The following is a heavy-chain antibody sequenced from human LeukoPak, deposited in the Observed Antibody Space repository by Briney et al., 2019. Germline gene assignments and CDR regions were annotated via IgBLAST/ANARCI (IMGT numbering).Heavy chain of an antibody. J-gene: IGHJ3*02. CDR2: IIPILGIA. CDR1: GGTFSSYT. D-gene: IGHD3-22*01. CDR3: ASPRRITMIVVVNDAFDI. Sequence: SVKVSCKASGGTFSSYTISWVRQAPGQGLEWMGGIIPILGIANYAQKFQGRVTITADKSTSTAYMELSSLRSEDTAVYYCASPRRITMIVVVNDAFDIWGQGTMVTVSS. V-gene: IGHV1-69*10.